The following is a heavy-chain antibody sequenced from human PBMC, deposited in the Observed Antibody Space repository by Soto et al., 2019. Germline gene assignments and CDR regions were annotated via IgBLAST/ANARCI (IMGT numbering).Heavy chain of an antibody. V-gene: IGHV1-18*01. J-gene: IGHJ5*02. Sequence: ASVKVSCKASGYTFTSCGISWVRQAPGQGLEWMGWISAYNGNTNYAQKLQGRVTMTTDTSTSTAYMELRSLRSDDTAVYYCAREESITIFGVVLWFDPWGQGTLVTVSS. D-gene: IGHD3-3*01. CDR2: ISAYNGNT. CDR1: GYTFTSCG. CDR3: AREESITIFGVVLWFDP.